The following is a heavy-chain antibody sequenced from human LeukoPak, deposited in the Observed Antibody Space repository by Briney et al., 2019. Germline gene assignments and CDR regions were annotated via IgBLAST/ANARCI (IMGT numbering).Heavy chain of an antibody. CDR2: IYYSGST. CDR1: GGSISSYY. V-gene: IGHV4-59*01. J-gene: IGHJ5*02. CDR3: ARDGLNYYGSGSYYNGEVWFDP. D-gene: IGHD3-10*01. Sequence: SETLSLTCTVFGGSISSYYWSWIRQPPGKGLEWIGYIYYSGSTNYNPSLKSRVTISVDTSKNQFSLKLSSVTAADTAVYYCARDGLNYYGSGSYYNGEVWFDPWGQGTLVTVSS.